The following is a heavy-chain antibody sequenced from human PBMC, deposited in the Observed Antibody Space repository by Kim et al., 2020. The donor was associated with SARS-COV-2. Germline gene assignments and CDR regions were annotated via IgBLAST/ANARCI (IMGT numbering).Heavy chain of an antibody. CDR3: ARIFLGGRYLDWFDS. V-gene: IGHV1-18*01. CDR1: GYTFSSYG. Sequence: ASVKVSCKGSGYTFSSYGITWVRQAPGQGLEWMGWIRVSGDSNYAQKFQDRVTMTTDTSTSTAYMEVRSLRSDDTAVYYCARIFLGGRYLDWFDSCGPGT. D-gene: IGHD1-26*01. CDR2: IRVSGDS. J-gene: IGHJ5*01.